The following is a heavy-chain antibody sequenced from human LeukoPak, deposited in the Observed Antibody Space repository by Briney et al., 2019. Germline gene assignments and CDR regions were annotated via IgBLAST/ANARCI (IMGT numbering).Heavy chain of an antibody. Sequence: HPGRSLRLSCAASGFTFSSYAMHWVRQAPGKGLEWVAVISYDGSNKYYADSVKGRFTISRDNSKNTLYLLMNSLRAEDTAVYYCARDYDPSGYDIPLGYWGQGTLVTVSS. J-gene: IGHJ4*02. CDR1: GFTFSSYA. CDR2: ISYDGSNK. D-gene: IGHD5-12*01. CDR3: ARDYDPSGYDIPLGY. V-gene: IGHV3-30-3*01.